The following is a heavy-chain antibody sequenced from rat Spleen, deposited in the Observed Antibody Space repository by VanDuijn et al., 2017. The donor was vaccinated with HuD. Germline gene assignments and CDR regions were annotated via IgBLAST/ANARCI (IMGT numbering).Heavy chain of an antibody. CDR1: GFTFSDYY. V-gene: IGHV5-7*01. CDR3: TRRGYLSDWYFDF. CDR2: ISYDGSKT. J-gene: IGHJ1*01. D-gene: IGHD4-4*01. Sequence: EVQLVESGGGLVQPGRSLKLSCTALGFTFSDYYMAWVRQAPGKGLEWVATISYDGSKTYYRDSVKGRFTISRDNARSTLNLHMDSLRSEDTAIYYCTRRGYLSDWYFDFWGPGTMVTVSS.